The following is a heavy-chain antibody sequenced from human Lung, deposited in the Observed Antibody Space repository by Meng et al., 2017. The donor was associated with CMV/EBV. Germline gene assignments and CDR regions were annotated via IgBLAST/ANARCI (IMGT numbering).Heavy chain of an antibody. V-gene: IGHV7-4-1*02. CDR1: GYTFSTYT. Sequence: QVQLLQSGFEFKKPGTSVKVSCKASGYTFSTYTINWVRQAHGRGLEWMGWISTNTGTPTYTQGFTGRFVFSLDTSVSTAYLQISSLKAEDTAVYYCARGGNFDPWGQGTLVTVSS. CDR2: ISTNTGTP. CDR3: ARGGNFDP. J-gene: IGHJ5*02. D-gene: IGHD2/OR15-2a*01.